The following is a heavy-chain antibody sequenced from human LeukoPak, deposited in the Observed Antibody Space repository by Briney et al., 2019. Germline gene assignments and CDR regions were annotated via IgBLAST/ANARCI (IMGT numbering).Heavy chain of an antibody. CDR1: GFTFSSYS. CDR2: ISSSSSYI. CDR3: ARDRSDRLAVAGTSAFDY. V-gene: IGHV3-21*01. Sequence: GGSLRLSCAASGFTFSSYSVNWVRQAPGKGLEWVSSISSSSSYIYYADSVKGRFTISRDNAKNSLYLQMNSLRAEDTAVYYCARDRSDRLAVAGTSAFDYWGQGTLVTVSS. D-gene: IGHD6-19*01. J-gene: IGHJ4*02.